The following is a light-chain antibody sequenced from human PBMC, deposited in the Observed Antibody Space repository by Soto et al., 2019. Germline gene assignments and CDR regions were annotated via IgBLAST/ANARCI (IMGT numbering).Light chain of an antibody. CDR1: QNINNY. J-gene: IGKJ4*01. CDR3: QQRNNWVT. CDR2: DAS. V-gene: IGKV3-11*01. Sequence: EIFFTHYPATLSLSPWYISTLSCRASQNINNYLAWYQQKPGQAPRLLIYDASNRATGIPARFSGSGSGTDFVLTISSLEPEDFGVYYCQQRNNWVTFGGGTKVDIK.